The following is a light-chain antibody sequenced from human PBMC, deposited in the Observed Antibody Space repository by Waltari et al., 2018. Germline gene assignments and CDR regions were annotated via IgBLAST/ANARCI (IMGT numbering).Light chain of an antibody. CDR2: GVS. CDR3: QQYGSSPLT. J-gene: IGKJ4*01. CDR1: QSVATNY. V-gene: IGKV3-20*01. Sequence: EIVLTQSPGTLSLSPGERAALSYRASQSVATNYLAWYQQKPGQAPRLLIFGVSNRATGIPDRFSGSGSGTVFTLTINRLEPEDFAVYYCQQYGSSPLTFGGGTKVEIK.